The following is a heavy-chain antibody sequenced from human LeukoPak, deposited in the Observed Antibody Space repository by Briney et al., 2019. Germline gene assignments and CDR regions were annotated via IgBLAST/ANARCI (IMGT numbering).Heavy chain of an antibody. Sequence: GGSLRLSCAASGFTFSSYAMSWVRQAPGKGLEWVSAISGSGGSTYYADSVKGRFTISRDNSKNTLYLQMNSLRAEDTAVYYCPNDLWFGELPPDCWGQGTLVTVSS. CDR1: GFTFSSYA. D-gene: IGHD3-10*01. CDR2: ISGSGGST. J-gene: IGHJ4*02. V-gene: IGHV3-23*01. CDR3: PNDLWFGELPPDC.